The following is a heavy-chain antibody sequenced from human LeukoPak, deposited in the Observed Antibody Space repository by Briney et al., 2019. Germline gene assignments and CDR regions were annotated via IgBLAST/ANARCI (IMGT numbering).Heavy chain of an antibody. CDR2: INAYNGNT. V-gene: IGHV1-18*01. D-gene: IGHD6-6*01. J-gene: IGHJ6*03. CDR3: AREEGISSSSVYYYYMDV. Sequence: GASVKVSCKASGYTFTSYGISWVRQAPGQGLEWLGLINAYNGNTHYAQKIQERVTLTTDTSTSTAYMEMRNLSTDDTAVYYCAREEGISSSSVYYYYMDVWGKGTTVTVSS. CDR1: GYTFTSYG.